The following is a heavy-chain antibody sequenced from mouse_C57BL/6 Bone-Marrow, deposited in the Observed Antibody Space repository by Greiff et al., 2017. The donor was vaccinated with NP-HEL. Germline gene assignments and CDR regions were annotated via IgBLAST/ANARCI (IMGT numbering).Heavy chain of an antibody. CDR2: ISYDGSN. J-gene: IGHJ1*03. V-gene: IGHV3-6*01. Sequence: DVKLQESGPGLVKPSQSLSLTCSVTGYSITSGYYWNWIRQFPGNKLEWMGYISYDGSNNYNPSLKNRISITRDTSKNQFFLKLNSVTTEDTATYYCARESDLLLRPWYFDVWGTGTTVTVSS. D-gene: IGHD1-1*01. CDR1: GYSITSGYY. CDR3: ARESDLLLRPWYFDV.